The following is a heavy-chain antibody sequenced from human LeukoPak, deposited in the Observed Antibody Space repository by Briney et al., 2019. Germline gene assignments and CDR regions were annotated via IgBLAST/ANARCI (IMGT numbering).Heavy chain of an antibody. J-gene: IGHJ3*02. CDR3: ARDRNGDYGGDAFDI. CDR1: GFTFSSYG. V-gene: IGHV3-30*02. CDR2: IRYDGSNK. Sequence: GGSLRLSCAASGFTFSSYGMHWVRQAPGKGLEWVAFIRYDGSNKYYADSVKGRFTISRDNSKNTLYLQMNSLRAEDTAVYYCARDRNGDYGGDAFDIWGQGTMVTVSS. D-gene: IGHD4-17*01.